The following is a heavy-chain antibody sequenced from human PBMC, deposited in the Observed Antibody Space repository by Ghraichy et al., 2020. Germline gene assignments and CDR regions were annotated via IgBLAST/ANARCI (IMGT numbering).Heavy chain of an antibody. Sequence: GGSLRLSCAASGFTFSDYYMSWIRQAPGKGLEWVSYISSSGSTIYYADSVKGRFTISRDNAKNSLYLQMNSLRAEDTAVYYCASRKDYYDSSGHPTAFDIWGQGTMVTVSS. CDR1: GFTFSDYY. V-gene: IGHV3-11*01. CDR2: ISSSGSTI. J-gene: IGHJ3*02. CDR3: ASRKDYYDSSGHPTAFDI. D-gene: IGHD3-22*01.